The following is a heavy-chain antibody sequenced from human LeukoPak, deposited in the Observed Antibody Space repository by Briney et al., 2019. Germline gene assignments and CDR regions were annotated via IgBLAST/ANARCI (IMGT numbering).Heavy chain of an antibody. V-gene: IGHV4-4*07. Sequence: PSETLSLTCTVSGASISGYFWSWIRQPAGKGLEWIGRIYSSGNTNYNRSLKSRVTMSVDTSKNQFSLKLSSVTAADTAVYYCARGYCSGGSCHPLDYWGQGTLVTVSS. CDR3: ARGYCSGGSCHPLDY. CDR2: IYSSGNT. CDR1: GASISGYF. D-gene: IGHD2-15*01. J-gene: IGHJ4*02.